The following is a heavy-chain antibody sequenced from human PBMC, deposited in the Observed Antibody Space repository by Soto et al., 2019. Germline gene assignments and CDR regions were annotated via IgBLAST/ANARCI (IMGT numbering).Heavy chain of an antibody. D-gene: IGHD3-22*01. Sequence: ASVKVSCKASGYTFTSYGISWVRQAPGQVLEWMGWISANSGNTNYVQKLQGRVTMTTDTSTSTAYMALRSLGSDDTAVYYCARGVRGDYYDSSGYLTGMDVWGQGTTVTVSS. CDR3: ARGVRGDYYDSSGYLTGMDV. CDR2: ISANSGNT. J-gene: IGHJ6*02. V-gene: IGHV1-18*01. CDR1: GYTFTSYG.